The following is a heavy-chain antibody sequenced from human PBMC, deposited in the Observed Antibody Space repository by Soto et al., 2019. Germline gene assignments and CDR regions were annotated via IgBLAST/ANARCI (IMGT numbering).Heavy chain of an antibody. CDR2: IYYSGST. CDR3: ARDRSVRGVAGTGYYFDY. J-gene: IGHJ4*02. CDR1: GGSVSSGSYY. V-gene: IGHV4-61*01. Sequence: SETLSLTCTVSGGSVSSGSYYWSWIRQPPGKGLEWIGYIYYSGSTNYNPSLKSRVTISVDTSKNQFSLKLSSVTAADTAVYYCARDRSVRGVAGTGYYFDYWGQGTLVTVSS. D-gene: IGHD6-19*01.